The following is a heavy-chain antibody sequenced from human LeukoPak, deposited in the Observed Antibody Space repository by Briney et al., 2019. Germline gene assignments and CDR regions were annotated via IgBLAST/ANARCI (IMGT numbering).Heavy chain of an antibody. Sequence: GGSLRLSCAASGFTFSDSYMSWIRQAPGKGLEWASYISSSSSYTNYADSVKGRSTISRDNAKNSLFLQMNSLRAEDTAVYYCARGTPSGSYLGYWGQGTLVTVSS. CDR2: ISSSSSYT. J-gene: IGHJ4*02. D-gene: IGHD1-26*01. CDR3: ARGTPSGSYLGY. CDR1: GFTFSDSY. V-gene: IGHV3-11*05.